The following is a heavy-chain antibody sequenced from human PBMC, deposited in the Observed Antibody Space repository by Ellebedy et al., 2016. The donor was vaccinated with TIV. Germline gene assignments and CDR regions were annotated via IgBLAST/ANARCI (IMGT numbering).Heavy chain of an antibody. D-gene: IGHD1-7*01. CDR2: INPNSGGT. Sequence: ASVKVSCXASGYTFTDYYIHWVRQAPGQGLEWMGWINPNSGGTNYAQKFQGWVTMTRDTYISTAYMELSRLRSEDTAVYYCAREAGNYAHFDYWGQGTLVIVSS. V-gene: IGHV1-2*04. CDR3: AREAGNYAHFDY. J-gene: IGHJ4*02. CDR1: GYTFTDYY.